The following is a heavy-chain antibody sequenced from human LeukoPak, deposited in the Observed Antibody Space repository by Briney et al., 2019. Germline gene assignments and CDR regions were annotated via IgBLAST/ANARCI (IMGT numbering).Heavy chain of an antibody. CDR1: GYSFSSVYY. CDR2: IFYSGST. Sequence: SETLSLTCTVSGYSFSSVYYWGWVRQPPGKGLEWIGNIFYSGSTYYSPSLKSRVTISLDTSRNQFSLKLNSVTAADTAVYYCAKSNGYGLVDIWGQGTMVIVSS. J-gene: IGHJ3*02. D-gene: IGHD3-10*01. V-gene: IGHV4-38-2*02. CDR3: AKSNGYGLVDI.